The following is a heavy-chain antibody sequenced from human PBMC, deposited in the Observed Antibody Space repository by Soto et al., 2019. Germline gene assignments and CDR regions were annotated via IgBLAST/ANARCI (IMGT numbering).Heavy chain of an antibody. CDR1: GYTFTSYG. D-gene: IGHD4-17*01. Sequence: QVQLVQSGAEVKKPGASVKVSCKASGYTFTSYGISWVRQAPGQGLEWMGWISAYNGNTNYAQKLQGRVTMTTDTSTSPAYMELSSLRSDDTSVYYCATKSHYGDYSDAFDIWGQGTMVTVSS. CDR3: ATKSHYGDYSDAFDI. V-gene: IGHV1-18*01. CDR2: ISAYNGNT. J-gene: IGHJ3*02.